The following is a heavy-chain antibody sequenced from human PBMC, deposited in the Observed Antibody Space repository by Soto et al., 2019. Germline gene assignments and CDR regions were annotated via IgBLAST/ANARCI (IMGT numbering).Heavy chain of an antibody. D-gene: IGHD6-19*01. J-gene: IGHJ4*02. CDR1: GYSSTTYS. CDR3: ARDYSNGRNPKYYFDF. CDR2: LNPATGKP. V-gene: IGHV1-3*01. Sequence: QVHLVQSGDEVRNPGASGKVSCKTSGYSSTTYSIHWVRQAPGHRLEWMGWLNPATGKPRYSERFQGRLTIAGDTSATTVFMELSSLTSEDTAVYYCARDYSNGRNPKYYFDFSGQGTLVTVSS.